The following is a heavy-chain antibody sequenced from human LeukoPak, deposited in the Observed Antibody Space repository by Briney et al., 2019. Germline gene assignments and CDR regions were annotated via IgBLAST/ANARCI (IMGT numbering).Heavy chain of an antibody. CDR1: GGTFSSYA. CDR3: ARDGGLNVGTAMVFSY. J-gene: IGHJ4*02. CDR2: ISAYNGNT. V-gene: IGHV1-18*01. D-gene: IGHD5-18*01. Sequence: ASVKVSCKASGGTFSSYAISWVRQAPGQGLEWMGWISAYNGNTNYAQKLQGRVTMTTDTSTSTAYMELRSLRSDDTAVYYCARDGGLNVGTAMVFSYWGQGTLVTVSS.